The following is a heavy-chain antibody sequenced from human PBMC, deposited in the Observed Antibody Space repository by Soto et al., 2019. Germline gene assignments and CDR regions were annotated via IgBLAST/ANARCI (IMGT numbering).Heavy chain of an antibody. J-gene: IGHJ4*02. V-gene: IGHV4-39*01. D-gene: IGHD2-15*01. CDR2: IYYSGST. Sequence: TSETLSLTCTVSGGSISSSSYYWGWIRQPPGKGLEWIGSIYYSGSTYYNPSLKSRVTISVDTSKNQFSLKLSSVTAADTAVYYCARHAYCSGGSCYGHPLVDYWGQGTLVTVSS. CDR3: ARHAYCSGGSCYGHPLVDY. CDR1: GGSISSSSYY.